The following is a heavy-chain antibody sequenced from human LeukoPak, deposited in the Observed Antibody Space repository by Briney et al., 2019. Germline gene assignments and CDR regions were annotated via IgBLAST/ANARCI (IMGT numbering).Heavy chain of an antibody. D-gene: IGHD1-1*01. CDR3: ARDPTGTTRGWFDP. CDR2: INPNSGGT. CDR1: GYTFTGYY. J-gene: IGHJ5*02. V-gene: IGHV1-2*02. Sequence: ASVKVSCKASGYTFTGYYMHWVRQAPGRGLEWMGWINPNSGGTNYAQKFQGRVTMTRDTSISTAYMELSRLRSDDTAVYYCARDPTGTTRGWFDPWGQGTLVTVSS.